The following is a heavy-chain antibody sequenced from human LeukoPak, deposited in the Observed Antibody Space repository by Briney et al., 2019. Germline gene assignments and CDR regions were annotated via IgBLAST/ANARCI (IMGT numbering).Heavy chain of an antibody. CDR2: IYSDGST. J-gene: IGHJ4*02. Sequence: PGGSLRLSCAASGFTVSSNYMSWGRQAPGKGLEWVSVIYSDGSTYYSDSVKGRCTISGDNSKNTLYLQMNSLRAEDTAVYYCARALVGSGYYYSSDYWGQGTLVTVSS. D-gene: IGHD3-22*01. CDR3: ARALVGSGYYYSSDY. CDR1: GFTVSSNY. V-gene: IGHV3-53*01.